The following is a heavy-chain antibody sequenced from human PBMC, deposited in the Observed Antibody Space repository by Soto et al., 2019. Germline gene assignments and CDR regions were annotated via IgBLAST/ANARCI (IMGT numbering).Heavy chain of an antibody. Sequence: PSETLSLTCTVSGDSIISNSYCWAWIRQPPGKGLEWIGSIYYSGSTYHNPSLKSRVTISVDRSNNQFSLKLTSVTAADTAVYYCARHFSVDHFDYWGQGALLTVSS. CDR3: ARHFSVDHFDY. CDR1: GDSIISNSYC. CDR2: IYYSGST. J-gene: IGHJ4*02. V-gene: IGHV4-39*01. D-gene: IGHD3-9*01.